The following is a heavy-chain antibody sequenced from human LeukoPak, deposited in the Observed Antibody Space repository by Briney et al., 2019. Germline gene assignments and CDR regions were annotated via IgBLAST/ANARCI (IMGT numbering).Heavy chain of an antibody. J-gene: IGHJ6*02. Sequence: GGSLRLSCAASGFTFSSYWMSWVRQAPGKGLEWVANIKQDGSEKYYVDSVKGRFTISRDNAKNSLYLQMNSLRAEDTAVYHCAREGGIPGYYYGMDVWGQGTTVTVSS. D-gene: IGHD1-26*01. CDR2: IKQDGSEK. CDR3: AREGGIPGYYYGMDV. CDR1: GFTFSSYW. V-gene: IGHV3-7*01.